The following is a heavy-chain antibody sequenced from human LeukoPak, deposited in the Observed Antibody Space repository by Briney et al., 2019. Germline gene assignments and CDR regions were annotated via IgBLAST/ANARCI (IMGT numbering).Heavy chain of an antibody. J-gene: IGHJ4*02. CDR2: INPNSGGT. V-gene: IGHV1-2*04. D-gene: IGHD3-22*01. CDR3: ARYSSGYYHRPYYFDY. CDR1: GYTFTGYY. Sequence: ASVKVSCKASGYTFTGYYMHWVRQAPGQGLEWMGWINPNSGGTNYAQKFQGWVTMTRDTSISTAYMELSRLRSDDTAVYYCARYSSGYYHRPYYFDYWGQGTLVTVSS.